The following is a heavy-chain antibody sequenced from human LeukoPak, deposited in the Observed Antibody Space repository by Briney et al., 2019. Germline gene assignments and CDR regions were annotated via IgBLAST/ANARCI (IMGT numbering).Heavy chain of an antibody. J-gene: IGHJ4*02. CDR3: AKTGPLSYYFDY. D-gene: IGHD3-16*02. V-gene: IGHV1-18*01. CDR1: GYTFTSYC. Sequence: ASVKVSCKASGYTFTSYCISWVRQAPGQGLEWMGWISAYNGNTNYAQKLQGRVTMTTDTSTSTVYMELRSLRSDDTAVYYCAKTGPLSYYFDYWGQGTLVTVSS. CDR2: ISAYNGNT.